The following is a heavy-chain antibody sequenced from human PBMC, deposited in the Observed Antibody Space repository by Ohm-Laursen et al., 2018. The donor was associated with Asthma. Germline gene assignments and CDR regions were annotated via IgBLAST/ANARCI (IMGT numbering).Heavy chain of an antibody. V-gene: IGHV3-21*01. CDR1: GFTFSSYW. D-gene: IGHD3-3*01. J-gene: IGHJ4*02. CDR3: ARGMLISGVVITPYDN. CDR2: ISDTSKYI. Sequence: SLRLSCSASGFTFSSYWMSWVRQAPGKGLEWVSSISDTSKYIYYADSVRGRFTVSRDNAKNSVDLQMDRLRAEDTAVYYCARGMLISGVVITPYDNWGQGILVNVSS.